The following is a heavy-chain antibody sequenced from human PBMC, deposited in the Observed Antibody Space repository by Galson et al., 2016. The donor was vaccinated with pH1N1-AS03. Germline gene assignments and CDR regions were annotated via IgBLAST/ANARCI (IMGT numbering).Heavy chain of an antibody. J-gene: IGHJ4*02. CDR3: VRDFRWGGNSGY. CDR1: GFTVSSSH. D-gene: IGHD4-23*01. Sequence: SLRLSCAASGFTVSSSHMNWVRQAPGKGLEWVSIIYSGGTTYYADSVKGRFIVSRDNSKNTLYLQMNSLRAEDTAVCYCVRDFRWGGNSGYWGQGTLVTVSS. V-gene: IGHV3-66*01. CDR2: IYSGGTT.